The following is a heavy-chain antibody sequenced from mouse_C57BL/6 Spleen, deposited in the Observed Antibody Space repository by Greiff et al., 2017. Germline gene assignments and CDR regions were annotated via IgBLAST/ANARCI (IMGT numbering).Heavy chain of an antibody. CDR1: GYTFTSYW. CDR3: ARCELYGNYDYFDY. J-gene: IGHJ2*01. CDR2: IHPNSGST. D-gene: IGHD2-1*01. Sequence: VQLQQPGAELVKPGASVKLSCKASGYTFTSYWLHWVKQRPGQGLEWIGMIHPNSGSTNYNEKFKSKATLTVDKSSSTAYMQLSSLTSEDSAVYYCARCELYGNYDYFDYWGQGTTLTVSS. V-gene: IGHV1-64*01.